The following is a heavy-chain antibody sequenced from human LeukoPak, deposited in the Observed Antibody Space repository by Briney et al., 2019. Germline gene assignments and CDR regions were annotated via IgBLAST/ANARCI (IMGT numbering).Heavy chain of an antibody. Sequence: ASVKVSCKASGYTFTSHHINWVRQAPGQGLEWMGRIIPIFGTANYAQKFQGRVTITTDESATTAYMELSSLRSEDTAVYYCARKAGYSGYDDKGDYYYMDVWGKGTTVTVSS. J-gene: IGHJ6*03. V-gene: IGHV1-69*05. CDR2: IIPIFGTA. CDR3: ARKAGYSGYDDKGDYYYMDV. CDR1: GYTFTSHH. D-gene: IGHD5-12*01.